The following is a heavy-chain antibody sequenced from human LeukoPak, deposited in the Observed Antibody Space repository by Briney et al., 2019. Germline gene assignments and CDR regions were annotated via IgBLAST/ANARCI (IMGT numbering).Heavy chain of an antibody. CDR3: ARWWSRASGIPVAGFDY. CDR2: IKQDGSEK. CDR1: GFTFSTYW. Sequence: GGSLRLSCAASGFTFSTYWMSWVRQAPGKGLEWVANIKQDGSEKNYVDSVKGRFTISRDNAKNSLYLQMNSLRAEDTAVYYCARWWSRASGIPVAGFDYWGQGTLVTVSS. J-gene: IGHJ4*02. V-gene: IGHV3-7*01. D-gene: IGHD6-19*01.